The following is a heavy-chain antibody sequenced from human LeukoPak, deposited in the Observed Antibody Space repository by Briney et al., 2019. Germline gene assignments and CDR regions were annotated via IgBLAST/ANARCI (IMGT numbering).Heavy chain of an antibody. CDR3: ARTWWVDY. CDR2: IKQDGSEK. D-gene: IGHD2-8*02. CDR1: GFTFSNYW. Sequence: PGGSLRLSCAASGFTFSNYWMSWVRQAPGKGLEWVANIKQDGSEKYYVDSVKGRFTISRDNAKNSLHLQMNSLRAEDTAVYYCARTWWVDYWGQGTLVTISP. V-gene: IGHV3-7*01. J-gene: IGHJ4*02.